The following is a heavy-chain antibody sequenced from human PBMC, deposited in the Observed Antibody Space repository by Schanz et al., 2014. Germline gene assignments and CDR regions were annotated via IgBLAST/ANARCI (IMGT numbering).Heavy chain of an antibody. CDR3: VRDILGRVYDSGSP. CDR2: IKQDESEN. CDR1: GFTFSNYW. D-gene: IGHD3-10*01. J-gene: IGHJ5*02. Sequence: EVQLVESGGGLVQPGGSLRLSCVASGFTFSNYWMTWVRQAPGKGLEWVANIKQDESENYYGDSVKGRFTISRDNAKNALFSLMNSLRAENTAVYDGVRDILGRVYDSGSPWGQGTLVTVSS. V-gene: IGHV3-7*04.